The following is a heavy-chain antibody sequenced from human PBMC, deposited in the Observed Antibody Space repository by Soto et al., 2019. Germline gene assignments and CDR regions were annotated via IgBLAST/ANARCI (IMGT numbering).Heavy chain of an antibody. CDR3: ARDPHSSRWYYFDS. CDR1: GFTFSSYG. Sequence: QVQLVESGGGVVQPGRSLRLSCAASGFTFSSYGMHWVRQAPGKGLEWVAVIWSDGSNKYYADSVKGRFTISRDKSKNTLYLQMNSLRAEDTAVHYCARDPHSSRWYYFDSWGQGTLVTVSS. J-gene: IGHJ4*02. CDR2: IWSDGSNK. V-gene: IGHV3-33*01. D-gene: IGHD6-13*01.